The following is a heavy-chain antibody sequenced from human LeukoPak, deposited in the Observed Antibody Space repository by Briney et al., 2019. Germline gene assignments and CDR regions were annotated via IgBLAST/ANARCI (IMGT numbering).Heavy chain of an antibody. CDR3: MGRSGPVVD. CDR2: ISGGVDNT. Sequence: GGSLRLSCAVSGFSLSSNAMSWVRQAPGEGLEWVSAISGGVDNTFYADSVKGRFTISRDNSKNTLCLQMNTLRVENTAVYYCMGRSGPVVDWGPGILVTVSS. D-gene: IGHD1-26*01. V-gene: IGHV3-23*01. CDR1: GFSLSSNA. J-gene: IGHJ4*01.